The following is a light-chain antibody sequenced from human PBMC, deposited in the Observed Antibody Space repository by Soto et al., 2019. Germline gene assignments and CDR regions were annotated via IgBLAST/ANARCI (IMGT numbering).Light chain of an antibody. CDR1: QDITTF. CDR3: QQFNNLPYT. V-gene: IGKV1-33*01. Sequence: DIQMTQSPSSLSASVGDRVTISCQASQDITTFLNWYQQKPGKAPRLLICDVSNLETAVPSRFSGRGSGTDFSLTITSLQPEDIATYNCQQFNNLPYTFGQGTKLEIK. CDR2: DVS. J-gene: IGKJ2*01.